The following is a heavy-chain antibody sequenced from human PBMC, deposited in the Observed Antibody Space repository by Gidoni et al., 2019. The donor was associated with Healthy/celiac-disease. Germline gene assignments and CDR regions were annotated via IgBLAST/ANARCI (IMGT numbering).Heavy chain of an antibody. Sequence: QVQLQESGPGLVKPSETLSLTCTVSGGSISSYYWSWIRQPPGKGLEWIGYIYYSGSTNYNPSLKIRVTISVDTSKNQFSLKLSSVTAADTAVYYCARDHNWNDYGWFDPWGQGTLVTVSS. CDR1: GGSISSYY. D-gene: IGHD1-20*01. CDR2: IYYSGST. J-gene: IGHJ5*02. V-gene: IGHV4-59*01. CDR3: ARDHNWNDYGWFDP.